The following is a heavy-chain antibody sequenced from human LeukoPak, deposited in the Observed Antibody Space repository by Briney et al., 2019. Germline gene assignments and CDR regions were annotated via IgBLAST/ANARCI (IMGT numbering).Heavy chain of an antibody. CDR2: ISGGGYPT. Sequence: GGSLRLSCAASGFTFNNYVLSWVRQAPGKGLQWVSAISGGGYPTYYADSVKGRFTISRDNSKNTLYLQMNSLRAEDTAVYYCAKDPRGGYSGSWYFDCWGQGTLVTVSS. V-gene: IGHV3-23*01. J-gene: IGHJ4*02. CDR1: GFTFNNYV. D-gene: IGHD1-26*01. CDR3: AKDPRGGYSGSWYFDC.